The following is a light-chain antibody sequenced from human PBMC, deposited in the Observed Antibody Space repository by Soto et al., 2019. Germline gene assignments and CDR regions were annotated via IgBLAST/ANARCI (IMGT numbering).Light chain of an antibody. CDR1: SSDVGSYNL. CDR3: CSYAGSSTV. V-gene: IGLV2-23*03. J-gene: IGLJ1*01. CDR2: EGS. Sequence: QSALTQPAYVSGSPGQSITISCTGTSSDVGSYNLVSWYQQHPGKAPKLMIYEGSKWPSGVSNRFSGSKSGNTASLTISGLQAEDEADYYCCSYAGSSTVFGTGTKLTVL.